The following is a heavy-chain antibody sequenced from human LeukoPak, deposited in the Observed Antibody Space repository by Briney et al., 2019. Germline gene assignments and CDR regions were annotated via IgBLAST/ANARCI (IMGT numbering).Heavy chain of an antibody. CDR2: INHSGST. CDR3: ARDYYGSGSYYNFHIPRNWFDP. Sequence: PSETLSLTCAVYGGSFSGYYWSWIRQPPGKGLEWIGEINHSGSTNYNPSLKSRVTISVDTSKNQFSLKLSSVTAADTAVYYCARDYYGSGSYYNFHIPRNWFDPWGQGTLVTVSS. V-gene: IGHV4-34*01. D-gene: IGHD3-10*01. CDR1: GGSFSGYY. J-gene: IGHJ5*02.